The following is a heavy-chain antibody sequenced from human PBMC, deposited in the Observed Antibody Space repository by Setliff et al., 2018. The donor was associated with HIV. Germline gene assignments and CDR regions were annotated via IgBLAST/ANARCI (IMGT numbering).Heavy chain of an antibody. CDR1: GYGFSSYW. D-gene: IGHD3-3*01. V-gene: IGHV5-51*01. CDR2: IYPGDSDT. Sequence: GESLKISCKGSGYGFSSYWIGWVRQMPGKGLEWMGLIYPGDSDTRYNPSFQGQATLPADPSITSAXXXWSSLRPSDXALYYCARRLLTRSGVALGAFYLWGQGT. CDR3: ARRLLTRSGVALGAFYL. J-gene: IGHJ3*01.